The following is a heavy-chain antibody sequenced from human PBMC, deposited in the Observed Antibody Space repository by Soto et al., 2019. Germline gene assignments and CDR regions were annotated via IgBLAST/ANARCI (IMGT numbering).Heavy chain of an antibody. D-gene: IGHD2-8*01. CDR1: GGTFISYA. V-gene: IGHV1-69*06. CDR3: ARDSPYCTNGVCFMDV. J-gene: IGHJ6*02. Sequence: QVQLVQSGAEVKKPGSSVKVSCKASGGTFISYAITWVRQAPGQGLEWMGGIIAIFGTANYAQKFQGRLTITADNSTSTAYMELSSLRSEDTAVYFCARDSPYCTNGVCFMDVWGQGTTVTVSS. CDR2: IIAIFGTA.